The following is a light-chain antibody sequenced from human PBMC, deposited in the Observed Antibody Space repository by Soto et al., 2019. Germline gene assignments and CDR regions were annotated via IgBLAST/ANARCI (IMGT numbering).Light chain of an antibody. Sequence: DIQMTQSPSTLSASVGDRVTITCRASQSISSWLAWYQQKPGKAPKLLIYKASSLESGVPSRFSGSGSGTEFTLTIISLQPDDFATYYFQQYNSPWTFGPGTKVEIK. CDR2: KAS. CDR3: QQYNSPWT. J-gene: IGKJ1*01. CDR1: QSISSW. V-gene: IGKV1-5*03.